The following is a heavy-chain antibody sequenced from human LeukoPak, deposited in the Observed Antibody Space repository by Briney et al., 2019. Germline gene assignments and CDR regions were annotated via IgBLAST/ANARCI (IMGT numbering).Heavy chain of an antibody. J-gene: IGHJ5*02. Sequence: GSLILSCAASGFTFSSYGMHWVRQAPGKGLEWVAFIRYDGSNKYYADSVKGRFTISRDNSKNTLYLQMNSLRAEDTAVYYCARALFLGDWFDPWGQGTLVTVSS. V-gene: IGHV3-30*02. CDR1: GFTFSSYG. D-gene: IGHD3-16*01. CDR3: ARALFLGDWFDP. CDR2: IRYDGSNK.